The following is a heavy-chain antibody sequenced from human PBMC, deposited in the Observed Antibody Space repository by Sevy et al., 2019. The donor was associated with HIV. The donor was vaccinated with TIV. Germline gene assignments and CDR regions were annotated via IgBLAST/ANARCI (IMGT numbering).Heavy chain of an antibody. Sequence: GGSLRLSCAASGFTLDDYAMHWVRQAPGKGLEWVSGISWNSGRIGYADSVKGRFTISRDNAKNSLYLQMNSLRAEDTALYYCAKSGSLYYDILTGHYYFDYWGQGTLVTVSS. V-gene: IGHV3-9*01. CDR1: GFTLDDYA. D-gene: IGHD3-9*01. J-gene: IGHJ4*02. CDR3: AKSGSLYYDILTGHYYFDY. CDR2: ISWNSGRI.